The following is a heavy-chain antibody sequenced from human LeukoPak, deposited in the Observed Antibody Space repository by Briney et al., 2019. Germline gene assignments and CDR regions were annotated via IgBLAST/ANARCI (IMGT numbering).Heavy chain of an antibody. Sequence: SETLSLTCTVSGGSISSYYWSWIRRPPGKGLEWIGYIYYSGSTNYNPSLKSRVTISVDTSKNQFSLKLSSVTAADTAVYYCATNYGGNGFDYWGQGTLVTVSS. CDR1: GGSISSYY. CDR3: ATNYGGNGFDY. CDR2: IYYSGST. V-gene: IGHV4-59*01. J-gene: IGHJ4*02. D-gene: IGHD4-23*01.